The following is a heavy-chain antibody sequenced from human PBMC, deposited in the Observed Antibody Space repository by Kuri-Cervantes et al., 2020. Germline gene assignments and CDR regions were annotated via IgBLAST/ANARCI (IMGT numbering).Heavy chain of an antibody. CDR1: GFTFSSYG. CDR2: ISSSSSTI. Sequence: GESLKISCAASGFTFSSYGMHWVRQAPGKGLEWVSYISSSSSTIYYADSVEGRFTISRDNAKNSLYLQMNSLRDEDTAVYYCARDSIEDYYDYVWGSYRYSELDYWGQGTLVTVSS. D-gene: IGHD3-16*02. J-gene: IGHJ4*02. V-gene: IGHV3-48*02. CDR3: ARDSIEDYYDYVWGSYRYSELDY.